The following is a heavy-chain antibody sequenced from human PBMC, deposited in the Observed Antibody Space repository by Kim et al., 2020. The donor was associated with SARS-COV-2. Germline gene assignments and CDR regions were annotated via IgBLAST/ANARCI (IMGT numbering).Heavy chain of an antibody. Sequence: SLRLSCAASGFTFDDYAMHWVRQAPGKGLEWVSGISWNSGSIGYADSVKGRFTISRDNAKNSLYLQMNSLRAEDTALYYCAKDTSIYYGMDVWGQGTTV. V-gene: IGHV3-9*01. D-gene: IGHD6-6*01. CDR3: AKDTSIYYGMDV. J-gene: IGHJ6*02. CDR2: ISWNSGSI. CDR1: GFTFDDYA.